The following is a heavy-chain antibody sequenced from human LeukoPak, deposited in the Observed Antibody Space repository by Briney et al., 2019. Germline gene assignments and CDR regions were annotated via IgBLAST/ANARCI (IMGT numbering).Heavy chain of an antibody. CDR3: ANLVGATVDY. CDR1: GGSIGSSSYY. J-gene: IGHJ4*02. D-gene: IGHD1-26*01. CDR2: IYYSGST. Sequence: SETLSLTCTVSGGSIGSSSYYWGWIRQPPGKGLEWIGSIYYSGSTYYNPSLKSRVTISVDTSKNQFSLKLSSVTAADTAVYYCANLVGATVDYWGQGTLVTVSS. V-gene: IGHV4-39*07.